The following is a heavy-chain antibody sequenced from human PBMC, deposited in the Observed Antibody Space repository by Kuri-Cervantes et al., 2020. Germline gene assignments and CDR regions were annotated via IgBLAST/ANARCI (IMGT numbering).Heavy chain of an antibody. CDR1: GYTFTSYG. D-gene: IGHD6-19*01. J-gene: IGHJ4*02. CDR2: ISAYNGNT. CDR3: AREPNPPYSSGWYSGDGDY. V-gene: IGHV1-18*01. Sequence: ASVKVSCKASGYTFTSYGISRVRQAPGQGLEWMGWISAYNGNTNYAQKLQGRVTMTTDTSTSTAYMELSSLRSEDTAVYYCAREPNPPYSSGWYSGDGDYWGQGTLVTVSS.